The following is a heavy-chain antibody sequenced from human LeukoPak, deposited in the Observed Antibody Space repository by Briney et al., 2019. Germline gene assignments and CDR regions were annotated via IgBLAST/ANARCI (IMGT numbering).Heavy chain of an antibody. D-gene: IGHD2-8*01. CDR1: GGSISSGGYY. CDR2: ISYSGST. Sequence: PSQTLSLTCTVSGGSISSGGYYWNWIRQPPGKGLEWIGYISYSGSTNYNPSLQGRVSISLDTSKNHFSLKLRSVTAADTAVYYCARDSLYATNWYDPWGQGTLVTVSS. J-gene: IGHJ5*02. V-gene: IGHV4-61*03. CDR3: ARDSLYATNWYDP.